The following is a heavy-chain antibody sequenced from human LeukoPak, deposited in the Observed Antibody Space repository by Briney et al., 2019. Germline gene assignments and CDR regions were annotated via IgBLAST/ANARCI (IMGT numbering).Heavy chain of an antibody. V-gene: IGHV1-46*01. CDR1: GYTFTGYY. CDR3: ARGVHNYGNFDF. Sequence: ASVKVSCKASGYTFTGYYMHWVRQAPGQGLEWMGWINPSGGSTNYAQKFQGRVTMTRDTSTSTVYMELRSLRSEDTAVYSCARGVHNYGNFDFWGQGTLVTVSS. D-gene: IGHD5-18*01. CDR2: INPSGGST. J-gene: IGHJ4*02.